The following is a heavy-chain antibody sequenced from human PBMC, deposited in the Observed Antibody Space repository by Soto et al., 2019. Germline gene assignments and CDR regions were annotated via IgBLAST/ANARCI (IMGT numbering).Heavy chain of an antibody. Sequence: GGSLRLSCAASGFTFSSYSMNWVRQAPGKGLEWVSYISSSSSTIYYADSVKGRFTISRDNAKNSLYLQMNSLRAEDTAVYYYAGGYYYYDSSTDSGYWGQGTLVTVSS. V-gene: IGHV3-48*01. J-gene: IGHJ4*02. CDR1: GFTFSSYS. CDR3: AGGYYYYDSSTDSGY. CDR2: ISSSSSTI. D-gene: IGHD3-22*01.